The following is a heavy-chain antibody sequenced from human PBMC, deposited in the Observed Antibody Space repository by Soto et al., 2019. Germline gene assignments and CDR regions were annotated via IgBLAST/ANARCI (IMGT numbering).Heavy chain of an antibody. Sequence: GGSLRLSCAASGFPFSGYAMSWVRQAAGKGLEWVSVIYSGGSTYYADSVEGRFTISRDNSKNMLYLQMNSLRAEDTAVYYCARALVRGLMDVWGQGTTVTVSS. J-gene: IGHJ6*02. CDR2: IYSGGST. CDR1: GFPFSGYA. V-gene: IGHV3-66*01. CDR3: ARALVRGLMDV. D-gene: IGHD3-10*01.